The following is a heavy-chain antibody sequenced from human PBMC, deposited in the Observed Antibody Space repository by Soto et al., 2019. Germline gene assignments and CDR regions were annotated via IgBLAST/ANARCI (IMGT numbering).Heavy chain of an antibody. CDR3: ARGSISVAGIDD. J-gene: IGHJ4*02. D-gene: IGHD6-13*01. Sequence: PSETLSLTCTVSRGSITSYYWSWIRQHPGKGLEWIGYIYYSGSTYYNPSLKSLVTMSADTSKNQFSLKLSSVTAADTAVYYSARGSISVAGIDDWGEGTLVTVTS. CDR2: IYYSGST. CDR1: RGSITSYY. V-gene: IGHV4-59*01.